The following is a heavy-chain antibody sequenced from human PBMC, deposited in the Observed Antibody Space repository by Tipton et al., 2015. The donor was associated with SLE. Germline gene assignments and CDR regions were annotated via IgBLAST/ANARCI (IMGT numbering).Heavy chain of an antibody. Sequence: TLSLTCTVSGDSISGNDYYWTWIRHHPGKGLEWIGHIYHRGNTHYNPSLKSRVTMSKDTSKNQFSLKLTSVTAADTAMYYCARGRIAVAGNHFDYWGQGTLVTVSS. CDR2: IYHRGNT. CDR1: GDSISGNDYY. D-gene: IGHD6-19*01. J-gene: IGHJ4*02. CDR3: ARGRIAVAGNHFDY. V-gene: IGHV4-31*02.